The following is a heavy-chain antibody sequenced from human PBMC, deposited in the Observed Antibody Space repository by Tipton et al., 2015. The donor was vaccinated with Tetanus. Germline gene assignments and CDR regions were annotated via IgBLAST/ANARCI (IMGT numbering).Heavy chain of an antibody. V-gene: IGHV4-30-4*01. D-gene: IGHD6-19*01. CDR1: GGSINRGDYY. CDR3: ARGNGEGSGWYTY. J-gene: IGHJ4*02. CDR2: IYYNGNI. Sequence: TLSLTCNVSGGSINRGDYYWTWIRQSPGKGLEWIGYIYYNGNIYYNPSLGSRAIISGDTSKNQFSLKLTSVSAADTAVYYCARGNGEGSGWYTYWGQGTQVTVAS.